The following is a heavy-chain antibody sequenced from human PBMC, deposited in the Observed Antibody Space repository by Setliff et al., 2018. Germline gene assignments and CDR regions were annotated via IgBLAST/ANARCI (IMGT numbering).Heavy chain of an antibody. CDR2: IYYRGDT. Sequence: SETLSLTCTVSGGSISSGVYYWAWIRQPPGKGLEWIGRIYYRGDTYYNASLKSRLTLSVDTSKNQVSLNLRSVTAADTAVYYCARTVTYRYFDYWGQGTQVTVSS. D-gene: IGHD1-26*01. V-gene: IGHV4-39*01. CDR3: ARTVTYRYFDY. CDR1: GGSISSGVYY. J-gene: IGHJ4*02.